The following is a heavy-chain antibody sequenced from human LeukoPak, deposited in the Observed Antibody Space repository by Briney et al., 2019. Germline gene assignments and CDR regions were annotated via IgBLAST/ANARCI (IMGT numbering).Heavy chain of an antibody. CDR3: ARDQGADIAGRIGAIDY. CDR2: ISPYKGNT. Sequence: ASVKVSCKASGCSITTYAISWVRQAPGQGLEWMGWISPYKGNTNYAQKFQDRVALTTDTSTSTASMELRNLRSDATAVYYCARDQGADIAGRIGAIDYWGQGTLVTVSP. J-gene: IGHJ4*02. CDR1: GCSITTYA. D-gene: IGHD2-15*01. V-gene: IGHV1-18*01.